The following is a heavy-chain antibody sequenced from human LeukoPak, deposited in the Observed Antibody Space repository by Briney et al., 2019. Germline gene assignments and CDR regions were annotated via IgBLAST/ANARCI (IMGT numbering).Heavy chain of an antibody. CDR3: ARGATIHNDY. J-gene: IGHJ4*02. V-gene: IGHV4-59*01. CDR2: IYYSGST. CDR1: GGSISSYY. D-gene: IGHD5-12*01. Sequence: SETLSLTCTVSGGSISSYYWSWIRQPPGKGLEWIGYIYYSGSTNYNPSLKSRVTISVDTSKNQFSLKLSSVTAADTAAYYCARGATIHNDYWGQGTLVTVSS.